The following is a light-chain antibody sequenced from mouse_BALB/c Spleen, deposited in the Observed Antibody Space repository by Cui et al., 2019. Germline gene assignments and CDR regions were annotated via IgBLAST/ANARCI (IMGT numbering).Light chain of an antibody. CDR1: SSVSY. Sequence: QIVLTQSAAIMSASPGEKVTMTCSASSSVSYMYWYQQKPGSSARLLIYDTSILASVVPVRFSGSGSGTSYSLTISRMEAEDAATYYCQQWSSYPRTFGGGTKLEIK. J-gene: IGKJ1*01. V-gene: IGKV4-55*01. CDR2: DTS. CDR3: QQWSSYPRT.